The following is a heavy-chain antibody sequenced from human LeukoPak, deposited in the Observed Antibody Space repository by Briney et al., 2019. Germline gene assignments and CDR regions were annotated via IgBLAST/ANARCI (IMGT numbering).Heavy chain of an antibody. Sequence: GASVTVSCTASGYTFTSYGISWVRQAPGQGLEWMGWISAYNGNTNYAQRLQGRVTMTTDTSTSTAYMELRSLRSGDTAVYYCARTYYYDSSGSHGDFQHWGQGTLVTVSS. CDR1: GYTFTSYG. CDR2: ISAYNGNT. J-gene: IGHJ1*01. V-gene: IGHV1-18*01. D-gene: IGHD3-22*01. CDR3: ARTYYYDSSGSHGDFQH.